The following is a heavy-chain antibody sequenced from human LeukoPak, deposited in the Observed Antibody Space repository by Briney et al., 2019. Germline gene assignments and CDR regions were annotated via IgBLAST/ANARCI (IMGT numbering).Heavy chain of an antibody. CDR1: GYTFTSYY. Sequence: LWASVKVSCKASGYTFTSYYMHWVRQAPGQGLEWMGIINPSGGSTSYAQEFQGRVNMTRDTSTSTVYMELSSLRSEDTAVYYCARELGPMDYYDSSGYYYPDYWGQGTLVTVSS. J-gene: IGHJ4*02. D-gene: IGHD3-22*01. CDR3: ARELGPMDYYDSSGYYYPDY. CDR2: INPSGGST. V-gene: IGHV1-46*01.